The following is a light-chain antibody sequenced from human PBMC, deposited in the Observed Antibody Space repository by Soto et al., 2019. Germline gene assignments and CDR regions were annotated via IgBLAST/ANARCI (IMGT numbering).Light chain of an antibody. Sequence: LTQPASVSGSPGQSITISCTGTTSDVGSYNLVSWYQHHPGKAPRLMIFEVTRRPSGVSNRFSGSKSGNTASLTISGLLAEDEADYYCCSHAGSSTHVVFGGGTKVTVL. CDR3: CSHAGSSTHVV. CDR1: TSDVGSYNL. V-gene: IGLV2-23*02. CDR2: EVT. J-gene: IGLJ2*01.